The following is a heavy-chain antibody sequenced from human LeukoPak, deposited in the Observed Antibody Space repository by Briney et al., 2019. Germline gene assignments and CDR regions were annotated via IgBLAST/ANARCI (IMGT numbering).Heavy chain of an antibody. D-gene: IGHD1-26*01. J-gene: IGHJ4*02. V-gene: IGHV3-7*01. CDR2: INQDGSVT. CDR1: GFILSGHW. Sequence: QAGGSLRLSCADSGFILSGHWVTWVRQAPGKGLEWVANINQDGSVTWYVDSVKGRFPLSRDNPKNSVYLQMNSLRADDTAVYFCASDAGWGRFDYWGQGTLLTVSS. CDR3: ASDAGWGRFDY.